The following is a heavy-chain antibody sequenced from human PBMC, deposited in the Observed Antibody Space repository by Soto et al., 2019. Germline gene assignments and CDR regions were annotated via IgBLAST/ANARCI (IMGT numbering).Heavy chain of an antibody. CDR2: INPSGGAT. V-gene: IGHV1-46*01. J-gene: IGHJ5*02. D-gene: IGHD4-4*01. CDR3: SRDLTRMTTVTTYWFDP. Sequence: ASVKVSCKASGYTFINFFIHWVRQAPGQGLEWVGIINPSGGATTYPQKFQGRVTMTRDTSTSTVYMELSSLRSEDTAVYYCSRDLTRMTTVTTYWFDPWGQGTLVTVSS. CDR1: GYTFINFF.